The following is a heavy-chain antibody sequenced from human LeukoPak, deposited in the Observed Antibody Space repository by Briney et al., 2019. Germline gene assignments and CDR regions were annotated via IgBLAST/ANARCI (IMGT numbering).Heavy chain of an antibody. D-gene: IGHD2-2*01. J-gene: IGHJ4*02. CDR3: ARDLSYCSSTRCYAPYYFDY. V-gene: IGHV4-4*07. CDR1: GGSVGSYY. CDR2: IYTSGST. Sequence: PSETLSLTCSVSGGSVGSYYWSWIRQPAGKGLEWIGRIYTSGSTNYDPSLRSRATISVDKSKSQFSLKLTSVTAADTAVYYCARDLSYCSSTRCYAPYYFDYWGQGTLVTVSS.